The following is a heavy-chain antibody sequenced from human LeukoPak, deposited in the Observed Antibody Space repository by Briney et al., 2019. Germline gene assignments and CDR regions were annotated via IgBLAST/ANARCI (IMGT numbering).Heavy chain of an antibody. CDR3: ARDSGSYYGYSDY. J-gene: IGHJ4*02. CDR2: IIPILGIA. D-gene: IGHD1-26*01. CDR1: GGTFSSYA. Sequence: SVKVSCKASGGTFSSYAISWVRQAPGQGLEWMGRIIPILGIANYAQKFQGRVTITADKSTSTAYMELSSLRSEDTAVYYCARDSGSYYGYSDYWGQGTLVTVSS. V-gene: IGHV1-69*04.